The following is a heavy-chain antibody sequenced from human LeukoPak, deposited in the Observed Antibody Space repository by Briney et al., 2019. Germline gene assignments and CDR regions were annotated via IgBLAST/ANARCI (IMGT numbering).Heavy chain of an antibody. J-gene: IGHJ4*02. CDR3: ARGKRRFDY. CDR1: GFNFSDYY. Sequence: GGSLRLSCAASGFNFSDYYMSWIRQAPGKGPEWVSYISSSGFSTYYAGSVKGRFTISRDNARNSLYLQMNSLAPEDTALYYCARGKRRFDYWGQGTLVSVSS. CDR2: ISSSGFST. V-gene: IGHV3-11*01.